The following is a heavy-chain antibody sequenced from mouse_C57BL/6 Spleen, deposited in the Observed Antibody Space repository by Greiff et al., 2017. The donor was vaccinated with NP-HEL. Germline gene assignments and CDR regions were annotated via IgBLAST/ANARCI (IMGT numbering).Heavy chain of an antibody. Sequence: EVHLVESGGGLVKPGGSLKLSCAASGFTFSDYGMHWVRQAPEKGLEWVANISSGSSTIYYADTVKGRFTISRDNAKNTLFLQMTSLRSEDTAMYYCARGGYGNYVRYAMDYWGQGTSVTVSS. D-gene: IGHD2-10*02. V-gene: IGHV5-17*01. J-gene: IGHJ4*01. CDR2: ISSGSSTI. CDR3: ARGGYGNYVRYAMDY. CDR1: GFTFSDYG.